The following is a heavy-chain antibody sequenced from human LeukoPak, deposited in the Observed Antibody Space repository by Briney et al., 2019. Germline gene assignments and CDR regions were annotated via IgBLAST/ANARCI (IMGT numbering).Heavy chain of an antibody. CDR3: AGGMTYFDY. CDR2: IYDSGST. J-gene: IGHJ4*02. CDR1: GGSIRSSYYY. Sequence: SETLSLTCTVSGGSIRSSYYYWGWIRQPPGKGLEWIGSIYDSGSTYYNPSLKSRVTISVDTSKNQFSLKLNSVTAADTAVYYCAGGMTYFDYWGQGTLVTVSS. V-gene: IGHV4-39*01.